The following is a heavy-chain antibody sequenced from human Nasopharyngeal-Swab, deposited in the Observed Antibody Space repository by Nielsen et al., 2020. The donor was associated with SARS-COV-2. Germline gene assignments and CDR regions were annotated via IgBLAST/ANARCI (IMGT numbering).Heavy chain of an antibody. J-gene: IGHJ3*02. CDR3: AKVPGSSWVDAFDI. V-gene: IGHV3-30*18. CDR2: ISYDGSNK. Sequence: GGSLRRACAGSGLIISRDGMHRVRKAPGKGLEWVAVISYDGSNKYYADSLKGRFTISKDNSKNTLYLQMNSLRAEDTAVYYCAKVPGSSWVDAFDIWGQGTKVTVSS. D-gene: IGHD6-13*01. CDR1: GLIISRDG.